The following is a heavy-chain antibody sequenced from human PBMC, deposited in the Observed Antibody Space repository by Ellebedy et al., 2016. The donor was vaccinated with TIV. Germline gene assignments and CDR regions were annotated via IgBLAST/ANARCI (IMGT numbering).Heavy chain of an antibody. V-gene: IGHV3-30*18. CDR3: AKDHVDIVRLGGYFDY. Sequence: GGSLRLSXGASGFAFGAYAMHWVRQAPGKGLEEVATISHDGDDKQYADSVNGRFTISRDNYNNILYLQMNSLTVEDSAVYYCAKDHVDIVRLGGYFDYWGQGTLVTVSS. D-gene: IGHD2-2*03. CDR1: GFAFGAYA. J-gene: IGHJ4*02. CDR2: ISHDGDDK.